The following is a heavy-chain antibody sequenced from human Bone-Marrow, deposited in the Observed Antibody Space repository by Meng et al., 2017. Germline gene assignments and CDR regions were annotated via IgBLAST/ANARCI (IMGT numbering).Heavy chain of an antibody. J-gene: IGHJ3*02. CDR1: GFTFSSYS. Sequence: GGSLRLSCAASGFTFSSYSMNWVRQAPGKGLEWVAVIWYDGSNKYYADSVKGRFTISRDNSKNTLYLQMNSLRAEDTAVYYCARDLSQKIAVAGIGAFDIWGQGRMVTVSS. D-gene: IGHD6-19*01. V-gene: IGHV3-33*08. CDR3: ARDLSQKIAVAGIGAFDI. CDR2: IWYDGSNK.